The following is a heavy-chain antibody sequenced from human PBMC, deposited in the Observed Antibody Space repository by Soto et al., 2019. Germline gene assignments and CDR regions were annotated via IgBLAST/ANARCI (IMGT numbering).Heavy chain of an antibody. J-gene: IGHJ6*02. D-gene: IGHD6-6*01. CDR3: ARYVEIRAARRVAGSYYGMDV. CDR2: IIPIFGTA. V-gene: IGHV1-69*13. CDR1: GGTFSSYA. Sequence: SVKVSCKASGGTFSSYAISWVRQAPGQGLEWMGGIIPIFGTANYAQKFQGRVTITADESTSTAYMELSSLRSEDTAVYYCARYVEIRAARRVAGSYYGMDVWGQGTTVTVSS.